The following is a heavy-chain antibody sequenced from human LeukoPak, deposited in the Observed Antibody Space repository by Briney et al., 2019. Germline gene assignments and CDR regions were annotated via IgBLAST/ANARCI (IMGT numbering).Heavy chain of an antibody. D-gene: IGHD1-7*01. CDR3: ARDEGGYNWNYRYYYYYIHV. V-gene: IGHV4-38-2*02. CDR1: GYSISSGYY. CDR2: IYQSGST. J-gene: IGHJ6*03. Sequence: SETLSLTCIVSGYSISSGYYWGWIRQPPGKGLEWIGTIYQSGSTYYNPSLKSRVTVSVDTSKNQFSLKLSSVTAADTAVYYCARDEGGYNWNYRYYYYYIHVWGKGTTVTVSS.